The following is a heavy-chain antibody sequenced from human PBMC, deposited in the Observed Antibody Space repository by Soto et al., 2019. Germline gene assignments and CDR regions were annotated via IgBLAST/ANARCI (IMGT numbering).Heavy chain of an antibody. CDR1: GGSISSGGYY. Sequence: SETLSLTCTVSGGSISSGGYYWSWIRQHPGKGLEWIGYIYYSGSTYYNPSLKSRVTISVDTSENQFSLKLSSVTAADTALYYCAKEDSLRGITHWGQGTLVTVSS. J-gene: IGHJ4*02. D-gene: IGHD1-20*01. CDR2: IYYSGST. V-gene: IGHV4-31*03. CDR3: AKEDSLRGITH.